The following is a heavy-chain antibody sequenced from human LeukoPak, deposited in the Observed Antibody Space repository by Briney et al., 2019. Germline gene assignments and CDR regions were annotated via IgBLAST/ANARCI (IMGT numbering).Heavy chain of an antibody. Sequence: KASETLSLTCTVSGDSISSGDYYWSWIRQPAGKGLEWIGRIPSSGSTNYNPSLKSRVTISVDTSKDQFSLKLSSVTAADTAVYYCARPRSYGGYSYGTYYYYYYMDVWGKGTTVTISS. CDR3: ARPRSYGGYSYGTYYYYYYMDV. J-gene: IGHJ6*03. CDR2: IPSSGST. CDR1: GDSISSGDYY. V-gene: IGHV4-61*02. D-gene: IGHD5-18*01.